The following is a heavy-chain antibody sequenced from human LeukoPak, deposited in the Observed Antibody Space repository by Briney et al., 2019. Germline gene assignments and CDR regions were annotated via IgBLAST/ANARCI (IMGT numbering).Heavy chain of an antibody. CDR3: TRMSKVTTSYYYYYMDV. V-gene: IGHV4-4*07. D-gene: IGHD4-11*01. J-gene: IGHJ6*03. CDR1: GASISSYY. CDR2: IYSSGY. Sequence: PSETLSLTCTVSGASISSYYWSWLRQPAGKGLEWIGRIYSSGYNYNPSLKSRVTLSVDTSKNQFSLKLSSVTAADTAVYYCTRMSKVTTSYYYYYMDVWGKGTTVTVS.